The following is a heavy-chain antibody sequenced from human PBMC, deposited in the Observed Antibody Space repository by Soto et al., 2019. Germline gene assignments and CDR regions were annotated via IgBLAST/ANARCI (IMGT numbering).Heavy chain of an antibody. J-gene: IGHJ3*02. CDR3: VRDAYNRDAFDI. Sequence: DVQLVESGGGLVKPGGSLRLSCAASGFNFITFSMNWVRQAPGKGLEWVSSISASSSSIYYAESVKGRFTVSRDNAQNSLYLQMNSLTAEDKALYYCVRDAYNRDAFDIWGQGTTVTVSS. CDR1: GFNFITFS. D-gene: IGHD1-20*01. V-gene: IGHV3-21*01. CDR2: ISASSSSI.